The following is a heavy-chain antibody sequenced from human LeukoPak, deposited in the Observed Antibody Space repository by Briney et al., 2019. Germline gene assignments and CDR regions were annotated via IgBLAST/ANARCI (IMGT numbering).Heavy chain of an antibody. V-gene: IGHV5-51*01. CDR2: IYPGDSDT. J-gene: IGHJ3*02. Sequence: GESLKISCKGSGYSFTSYWIGWVRQLPGKGLEWMGIIYPGDSDTRYSPSFQGQVTISADKSISTAYLQWSSLKASDTAMYYCARVKDSSGYYYYAFDIWGHGTMVTVSS. CDR1: GYSFTSYW. CDR3: ARVKDSSGYYYYAFDI. D-gene: IGHD3-22*01.